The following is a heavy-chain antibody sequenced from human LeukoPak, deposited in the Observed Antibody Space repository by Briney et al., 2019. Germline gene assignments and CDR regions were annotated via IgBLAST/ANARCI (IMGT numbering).Heavy chain of an antibody. D-gene: IGHD3-22*01. V-gene: IGHV3-23*01. CDR2: ISGSGGST. CDR3: AKDYYDSSGTRVAFDI. CDR1: GFTFSSYA. J-gene: IGHJ3*02. Sequence: GGSLRLSCAASGFTFSSYAMSWVRQAPGEGLEWVSAISGSGGSTYYADSVKGRFTISRDNSKNTLYLQMNSLRAEDTAVYYCAKDYYDSSGTRVAFDIWGQGTMVTVSS.